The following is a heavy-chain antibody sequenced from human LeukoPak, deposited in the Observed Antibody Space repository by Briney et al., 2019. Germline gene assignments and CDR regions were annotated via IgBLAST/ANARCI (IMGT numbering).Heavy chain of an antibody. J-gene: IGHJ5*02. CDR3: ARLMVDYYDSSGYYLESGGSPSRYWFDP. CDR2: INHSGST. CDR1: GGSFSGYY. Sequence: SETLSLTCAVYGGSFSGYYWSWIRQPPGKGLEWIGEINHSGSTNYNPSLKSRVTISVDTSKNQFSLKLSSVTAADTAVYYCARLMVDYYDSSGYYLESGGSPSRYWFDPWGQGTLVTVSS. D-gene: IGHD3-22*01. V-gene: IGHV4-34*01.